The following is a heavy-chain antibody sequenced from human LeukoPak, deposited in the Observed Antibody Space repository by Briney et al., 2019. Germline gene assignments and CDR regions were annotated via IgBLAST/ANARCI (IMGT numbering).Heavy chain of an antibody. CDR1: GDSISNYY. CDR2: IYYSGST. V-gene: IGHV4-59*13. D-gene: IGHD5-12*01. CDR3: ARSGDDYRANYYFYGMDV. Sequence: SESLSLTCTVSGDSISNYYWSWIRQPPGKGLEWIGYIYYSGSTNYNSSLKSRVTISVDTSKKQFSLKLSSVTAADTAVYYCARSGDDYRANYYFYGMDVWGRGTTVTVSS. J-gene: IGHJ6*02.